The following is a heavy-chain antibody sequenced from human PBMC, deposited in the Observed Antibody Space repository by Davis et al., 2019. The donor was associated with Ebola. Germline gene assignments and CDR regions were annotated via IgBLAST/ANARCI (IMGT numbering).Heavy chain of an antibody. J-gene: IGHJ5*02. CDR3: AKDPPYSQLSASPGTS. V-gene: IGHV3-20*04. CDR1: GFTFDAYG. CDR2: INWNGGST. Sequence: PGGSLRLSCAASGFTFDAYGMSWVRQAPGKGLEWVSGINWNGGSTGYAGSVKGRFTISRDNAKNSLYLQMNSLRAEDTAVYYCAKDPPYSQLSASPGTSWGQGTLVTVSS. D-gene: IGHD6-13*01.